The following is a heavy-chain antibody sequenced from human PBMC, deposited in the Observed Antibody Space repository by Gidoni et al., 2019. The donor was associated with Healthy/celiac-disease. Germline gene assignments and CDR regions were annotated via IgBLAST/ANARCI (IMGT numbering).Heavy chain of an antibody. CDR3: ARERGFTYYYDSSGPGYFDY. CDR2: INHSGST. D-gene: IGHD3-22*01. Sequence: QVQLQQWGAGLLKPSETLSLTCAVYGGSFSGYYWSWIRQPPGKGLEWIGEINHSGSTNYNPSLKSRVTISVDTSKNQFSLKLSSVTAADTAVYYCARERGFTYYYDSSGPGYFDYWGQGTLVTVSS. CDR1: GGSFSGYY. J-gene: IGHJ4*02. V-gene: IGHV4-34*01.